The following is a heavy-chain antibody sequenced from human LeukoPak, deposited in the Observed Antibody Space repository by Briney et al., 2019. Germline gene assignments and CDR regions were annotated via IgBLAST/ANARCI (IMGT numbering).Heavy chain of an antibody. J-gene: IGHJ6*02. CDR3: ARSRLLRGARDHYYGMDV. V-gene: IGHV4-59*01. CDR2: FYYVRST. CDR1: GGSISGYY. D-gene: IGHD3-10*01. Sequence: PSETLSLTCTVSGGSISGYYWSWIRQPPGKGLEWIGHFYYVRSTNYNPSLKRRVSISVDTSKKQSYLRLTSVTAADTAVYYCARSRLLRGARDHYYGMDVWGQGTTVTVSS.